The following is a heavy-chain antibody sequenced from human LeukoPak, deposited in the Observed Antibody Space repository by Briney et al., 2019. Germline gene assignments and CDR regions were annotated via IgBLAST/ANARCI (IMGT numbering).Heavy chain of an antibody. CDR1: GFTFSGYS. Sequence: GGSLTLSCAASGFTFSGYSMNWGRQAPRNGLEWVSYINRISNIIDYADSVKRRFTISTDNAKNSLYLQMNSLRDEDTAVYYCARDRDYAFDYWGQGTLVTVSS. J-gene: IGHJ4*02. CDR3: ARDRDYAFDY. V-gene: IGHV3-48*02. CDR2: INRISNII. D-gene: IGHD4-17*01.